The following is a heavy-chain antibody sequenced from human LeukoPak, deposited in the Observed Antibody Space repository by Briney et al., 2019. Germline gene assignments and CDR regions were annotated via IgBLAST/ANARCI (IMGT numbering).Heavy chain of an antibody. CDR1: GFTFSNYA. CDR3: AKDRASATYEYFQY. D-gene: IGHD3-10*01. J-gene: IGHJ1*01. CDR2: ISGSGDTT. Sequence: GGSLRLSCVASGFTFSNYAMSWVRQAPGKGLEWVSVISGSGDTTYSADSVKGRFTISRDNSKNTLYYQLDSLTAEDTAVYYCAKDRASATYEYFQYWGQGTQVTVSS. V-gene: IGHV3-23*01.